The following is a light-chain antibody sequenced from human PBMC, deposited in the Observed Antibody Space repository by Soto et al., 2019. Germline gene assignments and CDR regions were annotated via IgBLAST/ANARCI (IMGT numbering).Light chain of an antibody. CDR2: DTS. CDR1: QSVNNY. J-gene: IGKJ1*01. CDR3: QQRSVWPWA. Sequence: ETVLTQSPATLSLSPGEIATLSCRASQSVNNYLAWYQQKPGQAPRLLIYDTSDRASGIPARFSGSGSGTDFTLTISSLEPEDFAVFYCQQRSVWPWAFGQGTKVDIK. V-gene: IGKV3-11*01.